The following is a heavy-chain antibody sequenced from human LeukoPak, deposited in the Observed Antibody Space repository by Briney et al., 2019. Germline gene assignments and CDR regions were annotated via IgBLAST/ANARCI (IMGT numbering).Heavy chain of an antibody. V-gene: IGHV3-20*04. CDR1: GFTFDDYG. D-gene: IGHD3-22*01. CDR3: AREKPFYDSSGYYYPIAFDY. Sequence: GGSLRLSCAASGFTFDDYGMSWVRQAPGKGLEWVSGINWYGGSTGYADSVKGRFTIARDNAKNSLYLQMNSLRAEDTALYYCAREKPFYDSSGYYYPIAFDYWGQGTLVTVSS. CDR2: INWYGGST. J-gene: IGHJ4*02.